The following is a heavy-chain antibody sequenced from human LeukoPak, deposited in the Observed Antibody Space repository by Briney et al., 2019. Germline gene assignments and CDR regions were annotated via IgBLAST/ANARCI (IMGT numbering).Heavy chain of an antibody. CDR1: GGTFSSYA. CDR3: ARGGPGAGPYYFDY. CDR2: IIPIFGTA. V-gene: IGHV1-69*13. J-gene: IGHJ4*02. D-gene: IGHD6-19*01. Sequence: ASVKVSCKASGGTFSSYAISWVRQAPGQGLEWMGGIIPIFGTANYAQKFQGRVTITADESTSTAYMELSSLRSEDTAVYYCARGGPGAGPYYFDYWGQGTLVTVSS.